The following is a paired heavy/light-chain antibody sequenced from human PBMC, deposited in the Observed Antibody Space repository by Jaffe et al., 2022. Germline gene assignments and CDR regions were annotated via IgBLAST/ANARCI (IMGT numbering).Light chain of an antibody. CDR3: QQANSFPPLT. CDR2: AAS. V-gene: IGKV1D-12*01. J-gene: IGKJ4*01. CDR1: QGISSW. Sequence: DIQMTQSPSSVSASVGDRVTITCRASQGISSWLAWYQQKPGKAPKLLIYAASSLQSGVPSRFSGSGSGTDFTLTISSLQPEDFATYYCQQANSFPPLTFGGGTKVEIK.
Heavy chain of an antibody. V-gene: IGHV1-58*01. Sequence: QMQLVQSGPEVKKPGTSVKVSCKASGFTFTSSAVQWVRQARGQRLEWIGWIVVGSGNTNYAQKFQERVTITRDMSTSTAYMELSSLRSEDTAVYYCAADQGYCTGGVCYEAYFDYWGQGTLVTVSS. D-gene: IGHD2-8*02. CDR3: AADQGYCTGGVCYEAYFDY. CDR2: IVVGSGNT. J-gene: IGHJ4*02. CDR1: GFTFTSSA.